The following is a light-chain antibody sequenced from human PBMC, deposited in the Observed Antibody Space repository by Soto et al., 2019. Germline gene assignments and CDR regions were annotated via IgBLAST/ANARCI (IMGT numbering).Light chain of an antibody. J-gene: IGKJ4*01. CDR1: QSISSY. CDR3: QQSYSTPLT. CDR2: AAS. Sequence: DIQMTQSPSSLSASVGDRVTITCRASQSISSYLNWYQQKPGKAPKVLIYAASSLQSGVPSRFSGSGSRTDFTLTISSLQPEDFATYYCQQSYSTPLTVGGGTKVEIK. V-gene: IGKV1-39*01.